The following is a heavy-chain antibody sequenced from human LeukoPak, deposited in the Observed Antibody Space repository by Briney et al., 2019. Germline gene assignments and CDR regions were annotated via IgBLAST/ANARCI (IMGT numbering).Heavy chain of an antibody. J-gene: IGHJ5*02. CDR1: GGYISSYY. CDR3: ARYAGDSGFDP. V-gene: IGHV4-4*07. CDR2: SYTSGST. D-gene: IGHD2-21*02. Sequence: PSETLSLTCTVSGGYISSYYWSWIRQPAGKGLEWIGRSYTSGSTKYNPSLKSRVTISIDTSKNQFSLKLSSVTAADTAVYYCARYAGDSGFDPWGQGTLVTVSS.